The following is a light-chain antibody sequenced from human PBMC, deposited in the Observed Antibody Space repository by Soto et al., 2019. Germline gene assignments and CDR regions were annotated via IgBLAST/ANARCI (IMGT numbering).Light chain of an antibody. J-gene: IGKJ4*01. CDR1: QSLVHSDGNTS. Sequence: DVLMTQSPLSLPVTLGQPASISCRSSQSLVHSDGNTSLNWFHQRPGQSPRRLIYKVSNRDSGVPDRFSGSGSGTDFTLKISRVEAEDVGVYYCLQGTHWPPTFCGGTKVEIK. CDR3: LQGTHWPPT. V-gene: IGKV2-30*02. CDR2: KVS.